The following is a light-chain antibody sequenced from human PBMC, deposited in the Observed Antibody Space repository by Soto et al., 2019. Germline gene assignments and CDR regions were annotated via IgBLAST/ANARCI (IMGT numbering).Light chain of an antibody. J-gene: IGKJ1*01. CDR1: QGINNT. CDR2: AAS. Sequence: DIQLTQSPSSLSASVGDRVTITCRASQGINNTLAWYQQKSGKVPSLLIFAASTLQSGVPSRFSGSGFGTLFTLAISGLQAEDVATYYCQKYKGAPRTFGQVTKVEMK. CDR3: QKYKGAPRT. V-gene: IGKV1-27*01.